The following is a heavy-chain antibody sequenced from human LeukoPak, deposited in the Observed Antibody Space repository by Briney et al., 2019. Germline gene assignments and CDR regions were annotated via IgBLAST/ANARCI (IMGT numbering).Heavy chain of an antibody. V-gene: IGHV3-23*01. CDR2: ISGSGGKT. CDR1: GFTFSNYA. J-gene: IGHJ4*02. D-gene: IGHD2-15*01. CDR3: TKVDCSDGVCHNIDF. Sequence: GGSLRLSCSASGFTFSNYAMRWVRQTPGKGRGWVPVISGSGGKTDYTDSVKGRFTISRDNSKNTLYLRMSSLRAEDTAVYYCTKVDCSDGVCHNIDFWGQGTLVTVSS.